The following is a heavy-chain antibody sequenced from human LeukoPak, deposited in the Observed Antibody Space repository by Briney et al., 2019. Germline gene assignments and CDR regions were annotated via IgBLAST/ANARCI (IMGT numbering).Heavy chain of an antibody. CDR2: INWNGGST. CDR3: ARDLGIAAAYDAFDL. J-gene: IGHJ3*01. CDR1: GFTFDDYG. D-gene: IGHD6-13*01. V-gene: IGHV3-20*04. Sequence: PGGSLRLSCAASGFTFDDYGMSWVRQAPGKGLEWVSGINWNGGSTGYADSVKGRFTISRDNAKSSLYLQMNSLRAEDTALYYCARDLGIAAAYDAFDLWGQGTMVTVSS.